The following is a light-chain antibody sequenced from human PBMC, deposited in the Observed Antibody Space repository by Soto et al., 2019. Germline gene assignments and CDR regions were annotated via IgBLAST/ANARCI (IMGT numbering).Light chain of an antibody. CDR3: QQYGSSPPIT. CDR2: GAS. J-gene: IGKJ5*01. Sequence: EIVLTQSPDTLSLSPGERATLSCRASQSVSSSYLTWYQQRPGQPPRLLIYGASNRATGIPARFSGSGSGTDFTLTISRLEPEDFAVYYCQQYGSSPPITFGQVTRLEIK. V-gene: IGKV3-20*01. CDR1: QSVSSSY.